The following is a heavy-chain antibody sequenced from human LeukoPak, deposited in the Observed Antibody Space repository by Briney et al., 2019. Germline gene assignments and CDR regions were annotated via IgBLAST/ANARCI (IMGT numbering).Heavy chain of an antibody. CDR3: ARGPIVGATDY. J-gene: IGHJ4*02. CDR2: IYYSGST. V-gene: IGHV4-59*01. D-gene: IGHD1-26*01. Sequence: GSLRLSCTASGFTFGDYAMSWVRQAPGKGLEWIGYIYYSGSTNYNPSLKSRVTISVDTSKNQFSLKLSSVTAADTAVYYCARGPIVGATDYWGQGTLVTVSS. CDR1: GFTFGDYA.